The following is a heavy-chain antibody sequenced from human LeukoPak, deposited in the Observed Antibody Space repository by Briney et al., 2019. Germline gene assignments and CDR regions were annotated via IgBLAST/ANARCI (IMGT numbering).Heavy chain of an antibody. J-gene: IGHJ6*02. CDR1: GFTFSSYA. D-gene: IGHD5-18*01. CDR2: ISGSGGST. V-gene: IGHV3-23*01. CDR3: AKDPRIQLWFVRASGSYYGMDV. Sequence: PGASLRLSCAASGFTFSSYAMSWVRQAPGKGLEWVSAISGSGGSTYYADSVKGRFTISRDNSKNTLYLQMNSLGAEDTAVYYCAKDPRIQLWFVRASGSYYGMDVWGQGTTVTVSS.